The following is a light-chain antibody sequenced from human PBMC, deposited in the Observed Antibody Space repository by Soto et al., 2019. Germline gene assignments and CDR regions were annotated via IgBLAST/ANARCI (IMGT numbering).Light chain of an antibody. V-gene: IGKV3-20*01. J-gene: IGKJ1*01. CDR1: QSVSSSF. Sequence: EIVLTQSPGTLSLSPGERATLSCRASQSVSSSFFAWYQQKLGPAHRLLIYGASSRAPGIPDRFNGSGSGTEFTLTINRLEPDDFAVDYGQQYDSSPWPFGQGTNVELK. CDR3: QQYDSSPWP. CDR2: GAS.